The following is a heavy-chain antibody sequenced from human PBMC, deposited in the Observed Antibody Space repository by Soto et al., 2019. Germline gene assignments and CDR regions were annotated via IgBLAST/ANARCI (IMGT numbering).Heavy chain of an antibody. D-gene: IGHD3-22*01. V-gene: IGHV4-34*01. Sequence: SETLSLTCAVYGGSFSGYYWSWIRQPPGKGLEWIGEINHSGSTNYNPSLKSRVTISVDTSKNQFSLKLSSVTAADTAAYYCARARYDSSGYYYYYYGMDVWGQGTTVT. CDR3: ARARYDSSGYYYYYYGMDV. CDR2: INHSGST. J-gene: IGHJ6*02. CDR1: GGSFSGYY.